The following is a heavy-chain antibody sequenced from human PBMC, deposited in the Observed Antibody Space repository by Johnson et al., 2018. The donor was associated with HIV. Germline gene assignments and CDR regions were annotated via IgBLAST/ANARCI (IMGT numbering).Heavy chain of an antibody. Sequence: VQPVESGGGLVQPGGSLRLSCAASGFTVSSNYMSWVRQAPAKGLEWVSVIYSGGSTYYADSVQGRFTISRDSSKNTLFLQMNSLRVEDTAIYYCAGRSSAWYEDAFDIWGQGTMVTASS. J-gene: IGHJ3*02. V-gene: IGHV3-66*01. CDR1: GFTVSSNY. CDR3: AGRSSAWYEDAFDI. D-gene: IGHD6-19*01. CDR2: IYSGGST.